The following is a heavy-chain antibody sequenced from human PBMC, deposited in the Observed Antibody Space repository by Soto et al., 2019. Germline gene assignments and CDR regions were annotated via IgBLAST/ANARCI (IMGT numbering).Heavy chain of an antibody. V-gene: IGHV1-18*01. Sequence: ASVKVACKASGYTFTSYGISWVRQAPGQGLEWMGWVNAYNGNTNYAQKFQGRVTMTTDTSTSTAYMELRSLRSDDTAVYYCAREAVSGRTGFDYWGQGTLVTVSS. CDR3: AREAVSGRTGFDY. CDR2: VNAYNGNT. CDR1: GYTFTSYG. D-gene: IGHD6-19*01. J-gene: IGHJ4*02.